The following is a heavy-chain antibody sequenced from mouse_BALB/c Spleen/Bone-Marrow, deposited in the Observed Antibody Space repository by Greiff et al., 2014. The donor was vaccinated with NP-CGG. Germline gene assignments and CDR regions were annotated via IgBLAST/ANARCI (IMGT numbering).Heavy chain of an antibody. CDR3: ARWEYYAMDY. D-gene: IGHD4-1*01. CDR1: GFNIKDTY. Sequence: VQLQQSGAELVKPGASVKLSCTASGFNIKDTYMHWVKQRPEQGLEWIGRIDPANGDTKYDPKFQGKATITADTSSDTAYLQLSSLTSEDTAVYYCARWEYYAMDYWGQGTSVTVSS. V-gene: IGHV14-3*02. CDR2: IDPANGDT. J-gene: IGHJ4*01.